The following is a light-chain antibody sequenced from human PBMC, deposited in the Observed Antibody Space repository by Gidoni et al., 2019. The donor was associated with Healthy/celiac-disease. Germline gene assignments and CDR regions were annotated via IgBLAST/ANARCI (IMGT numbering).Light chain of an antibody. Sequence: ERATINCKSSQSVLYSSNNKNYLAWYQQKPGQPPKLLIYWASTRESGVPDRFSGSGSGTDFTLTISSLQAEDVAVYYCQQYYSRPLTFXXXTRLEIK. CDR3: QQYYSRPLT. CDR2: WAS. V-gene: IGKV4-1*01. J-gene: IGKJ5*01. CDR1: QSVLYSSNNKNY.